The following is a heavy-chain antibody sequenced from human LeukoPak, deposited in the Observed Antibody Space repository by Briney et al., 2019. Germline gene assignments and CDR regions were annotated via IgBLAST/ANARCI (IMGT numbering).Heavy chain of an antibody. CDR1: GFTFSSYG. CDR3: AKDRHYHGSGSYYYFDY. V-gene: IGHV3-30*02. J-gene: IGHJ4*02. Sequence: GGSLRLSCAASGFTFSSYGMHWVRQAPGKGLEWVAFIRYDGSNKYYADSVKGRFTISRDNSKNTLYLQMNSLRAEDTAVYYCAKDRHYHGSGSYYYFDYWGQGTLVTVSS. CDR2: IRYDGSNK. D-gene: IGHD3-10*01.